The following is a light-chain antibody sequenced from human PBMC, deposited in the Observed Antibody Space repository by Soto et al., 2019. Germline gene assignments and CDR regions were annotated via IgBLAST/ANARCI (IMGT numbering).Light chain of an antibody. CDR2: KAS. V-gene: IGKV1-5*03. CDR1: QSISSW. CDR3: QQYKRCCT. Sequence: DIQMTQYPSTLSASVGDRVTITCRASQSISSWLAWYQQKAGKAPKLLIYKASSLESGVPSRFSGSGSGTEFTLAISSLQPDDFATYYCQQYKRCCTCGQGTKLEIK. J-gene: IGKJ2*02.